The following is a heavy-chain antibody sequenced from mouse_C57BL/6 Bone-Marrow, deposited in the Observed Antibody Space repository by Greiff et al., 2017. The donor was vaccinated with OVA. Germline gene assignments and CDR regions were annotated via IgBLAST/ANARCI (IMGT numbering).Heavy chain of an antibody. CDR1: EYEFTSHY. CDR2: ISRDGGST. Sequence: EVQLVESGGGLVQPGESLKLSCEASEYEFTSHYMSWVSQTPEKRLEWVADISRDGGSTYYPDSMERRYIISRDNTKKTLYLQMSSLRSEDTAVYYCARIYYYSYYFDYWGKGTTLTVSS. D-gene: IGHD1-1*01. CDR3: ARIYYYSYYFDY. J-gene: IGHJ2*01. V-gene: IGHV5-2*01.